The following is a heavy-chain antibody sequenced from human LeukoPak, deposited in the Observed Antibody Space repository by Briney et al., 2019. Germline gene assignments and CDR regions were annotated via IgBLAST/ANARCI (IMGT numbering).Heavy chain of an antibody. J-gene: IGHJ4*02. CDR3: ARGFIAAAGENYYFDY. V-gene: IGHV3-23*01. CDR2: ISGSGGST. Sequence: GGSLRLSCAASGFTFSSYAMNWVRQAPGKGLEWVSTISGSGGSTYYADSVKGRFTISRDNSKNTLYLQMNSLRAEDTAVYYCARGFIAAAGENYYFDYWGQGTLVTVSS. D-gene: IGHD6-13*01. CDR1: GFTFSSYA.